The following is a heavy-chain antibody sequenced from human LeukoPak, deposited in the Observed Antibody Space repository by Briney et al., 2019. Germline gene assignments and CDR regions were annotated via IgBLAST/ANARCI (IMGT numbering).Heavy chain of an antibody. Sequence: GGSLRLSCAASGFTFSSYGMHWVRQAPGKGLEWVAVISYDGSNKYYADSEKGRFTISRDNSKNTLYLQMNSLRAEDTAVYYCAKGDYSNFLYYYYYMDVWGKGTTVTVSS. CDR1: GFTFSSYG. CDR3: AKGDYSNFLYYYYYMDV. J-gene: IGHJ6*03. V-gene: IGHV3-30*18. D-gene: IGHD4-11*01. CDR2: ISYDGSNK.